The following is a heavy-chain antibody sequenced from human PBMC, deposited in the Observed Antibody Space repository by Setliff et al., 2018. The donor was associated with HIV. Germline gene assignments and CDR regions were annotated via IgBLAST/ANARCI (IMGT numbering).Heavy chain of an antibody. CDR3: AKDNDYVWGSFSAASKGRYGMDV. CDR1: GGSISNSNYF. J-gene: IGHJ6*02. Sequence: ETLSLTCTVSGGSISNSNYFWGWIRQPPGKGLEWVSSISSSNKYYADSVKGRFTISRDNSKNTLYLQMNSLRAEDTAVYYCAKDNDYVWGSFSAASKGRYGMDVWGQGTTVTVSS. CDR2: ISSSNK. V-gene: IGHV3-66*03. D-gene: IGHD3-16*01.